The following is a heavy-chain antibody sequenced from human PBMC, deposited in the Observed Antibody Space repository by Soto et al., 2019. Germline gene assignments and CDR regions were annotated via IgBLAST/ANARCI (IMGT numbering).Heavy chain of an antibody. D-gene: IGHD6-13*01. Sequence: QVQLQESGPGLVKPSETLSLTCTVSGGSISSYYWSWIRQPPGKGLEWIGYIYYSGSTNYNPSLKSRVTISVDTSKNQFSLKLSSVTAADTAVYYCARGGPGSSWYVDFQHWGQGTLVTVSS. CDR3: ARGGPGSSWYVDFQH. V-gene: IGHV4-59*01. CDR2: IYYSGST. J-gene: IGHJ1*01. CDR1: GGSISSYY.